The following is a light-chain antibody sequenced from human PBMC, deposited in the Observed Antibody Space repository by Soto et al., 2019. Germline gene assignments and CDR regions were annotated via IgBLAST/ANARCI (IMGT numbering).Light chain of an antibody. CDR1: QTISSW. Sequence: DIQMIQSPSTLSATAGDRFTITCLAIQTISSWLAWYEQKPGKAPKLLIYKASTLKSGVPSRFRGSESGAVFTLTISSLQPEDFETYYCQQLHSYPITFGQGTRLEIK. CDR2: KAS. CDR3: QQLHSYPIT. J-gene: IGKJ5*01. V-gene: IGKV1-5*03.